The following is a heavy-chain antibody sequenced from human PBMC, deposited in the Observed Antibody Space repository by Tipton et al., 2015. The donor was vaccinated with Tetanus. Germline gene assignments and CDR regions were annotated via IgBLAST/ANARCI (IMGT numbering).Heavy chain of an antibody. Sequence: TLSLTCTVSGGSISSSGYYWSWIRQPPGKGLEWIGEINHSGSTNYNPSLKSRVTISVDTSKNQFSLKLSSVTAADTAVYYCARGHLLYLGSSWYLDYWGQGTLVTVSS. J-gene: IGHJ4*02. CDR3: ARGHLLYLGSSWYLDY. D-gene: IGHD6-13*01. V-gene: IGHV4-39*07. CDR2: INHSGST. CDR1: GGSISSSGYY.